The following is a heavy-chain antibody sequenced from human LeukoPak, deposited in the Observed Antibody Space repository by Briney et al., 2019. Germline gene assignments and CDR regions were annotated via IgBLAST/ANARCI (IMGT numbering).Heavy chain of an antibody. CDR1: GFTFNHYG. Sequence: GGSLRLSCAATGFTFNHYGMHWVRQAPGKGLEWVAVIWSDGTNRYCADSVKGRFTISRDDSRNTVYLQMNSLRPEDTGVYYCARDAQRGFDYSNSLQYWGQGTPVTVST. CDR3: ARDAQRGFDYSNSLQY. CDR2: IWSDGTNR. V-gene: IGHV3-33*01. D-gene: IGHD4-11*01. J-gene: IGHJ4*02.